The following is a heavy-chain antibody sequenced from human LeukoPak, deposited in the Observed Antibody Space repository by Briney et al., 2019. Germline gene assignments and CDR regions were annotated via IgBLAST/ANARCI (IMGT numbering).Heavy chain of an antibody. CDR3: ARYRSNVVGKRHYFDY. J-gene: IGHJ4*02. CDR2: ISSSSSYI. Sequence: GGSLRLSCAASGLTFSSYSMNWVRQAPGKGLEWVSSISSSSSYIYYVDSVKGRFTISRDNAKKSLYLQMNSLRAEDTAVYYCARYRSNVVGKRHYFDYWGQGTLVTISS. D-gene: IGHD1-26*01. V-gene: IGHV3-21*01. CDR1: GLTFSSYS.